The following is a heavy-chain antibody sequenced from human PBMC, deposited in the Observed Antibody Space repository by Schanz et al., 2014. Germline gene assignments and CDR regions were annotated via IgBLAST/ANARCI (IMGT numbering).Heavy chain of an antibody. V-gene: IGHV3-30-3*01. J-gene: IGHJ5*02. CDR2: ISYDGSST. CDR3: VKEEWWRFDP. D-gene: IGHD2-15*01. CDR1: GFTFSSYA. Sequence: VQLLESGGGLVQPGGSLRLSCAASGFTFSSYAMSWVRQAPGKGLDWVAVISYDGSSTYYADSVKGRFTVSRDNSKNTLYLQMNSLRADDTAQYHCVKEEWWRFDPWGQGTLVTVSS.